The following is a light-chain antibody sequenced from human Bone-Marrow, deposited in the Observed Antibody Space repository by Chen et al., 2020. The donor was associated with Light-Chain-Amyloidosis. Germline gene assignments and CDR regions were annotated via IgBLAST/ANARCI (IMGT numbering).Light chain of an antibody. CDR2: NND. J-gene: IGLJ3*02. CDR1: SSNIGINY. Sequence: QSVLTQPPSASGTPGQRVTISCSGASSNIGINYVYWYQQLPGTAPRLLIYNNDRRPSGVPDRFSGSKSGTSASLAIGGLQSEDEADYYCVAWDDSLNGPMFGGGTKLTVL. V-gene: IGLV1-44*01. CDR3: VAWDDSLNGPM.